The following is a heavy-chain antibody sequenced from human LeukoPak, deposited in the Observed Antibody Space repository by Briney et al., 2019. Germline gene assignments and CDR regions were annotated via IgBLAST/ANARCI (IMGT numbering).Heavy chain of an antibody. CDR2: FDPEDGET. CDR3: ATPPPDHLAVAGYDAFDI. V-gene: IGHV1-24*01. CDR1: GYTLTELS. Sequence: ASVKVSCKVSGYTLTELSMHWVRQAPGKGLEWMGGFDPEDGETIYAQKFQGRVTMTEDTSTDTAYMELSSLRSEDTAVYYCATPPPDHLAVAGYDAFDIWGQGTMVTVSS. J-gene: IGHJ3*02. D-gene: IGHD6-19*01.